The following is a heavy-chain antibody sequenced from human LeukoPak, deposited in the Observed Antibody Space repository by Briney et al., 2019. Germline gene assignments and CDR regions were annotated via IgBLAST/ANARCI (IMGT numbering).Heavy chain of an antibody. CDR2: FDPEDGET. V-gene: IGHV1-24*01. CDR1: GYTLTELS. CDR3: ATELRLGELSHFDY. Sequence: VASVKVSCKVSGYTLTELSMHWVRQAPGKGLEWMGGFDPEDGETIYAQKFQGRVTMTEDTSTDTAYMELSSLRYEDTAVYYCATELRLGELSHFDYWGQGTLVTVSS. J-gene: IGHJ4*02. D-gene: IGHD3-16*02.